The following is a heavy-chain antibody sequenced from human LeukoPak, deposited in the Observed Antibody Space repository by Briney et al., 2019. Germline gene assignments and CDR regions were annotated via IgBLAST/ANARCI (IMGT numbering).Heavy chain of an antibody. CDR2: ISSSSSTI. CDR3: ARDPWGYIAVADY. CDR1: GFTFSSYA. V-gene: IGHV3-48*01. D-gene: IGHD6-19*01. Sequence: TGGSLRLSCAASGFTFSSYAMSWVRQAPGKGLEWVSYISSSSSTIYYADSVKGRFTISRDNAKNSLYLQMNSLRAEDTAVYYCARDPWGYIAVADYWGQGTLVTVSS. J-gene: IGHJ4*02.